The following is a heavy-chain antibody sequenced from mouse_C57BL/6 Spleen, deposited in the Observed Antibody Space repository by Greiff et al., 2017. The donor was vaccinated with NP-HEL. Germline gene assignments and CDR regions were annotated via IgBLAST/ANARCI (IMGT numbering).Heavy chain of an antibody. CDR1: GYTFTDYE. Sequence: QVQLKQSGAELVRPGASVTLSCKASGYTFTDYEMHWVKQTPVHGLEWIGAIDPETGGTAYNQKFKGKAILTADKSSSTAYMELRSLTSEDSAVYYCTRGGNYGYYAMDYWGQGTSVTVSS. D-gene: IGHD2-1*01. CDR3: TRGGNYGYYAMDY. CDR2: IDPETGGT. J-gene: IGHJ4*01. V-gene: IGHV1-15*01.